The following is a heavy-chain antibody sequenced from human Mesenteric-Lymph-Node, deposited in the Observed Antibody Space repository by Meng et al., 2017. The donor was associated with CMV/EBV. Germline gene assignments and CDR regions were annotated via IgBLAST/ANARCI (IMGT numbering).Heavy chain of an antibody. CDR1: GFLFTNHW. CDR3: ARPDQHYGSGYGMDV. D-gene: IGHD3-10*01. Sequence: GESLKISCQGSGFLFTNHWIAWVRQMPGKGLEWMGIIYPADSDIRYSPSFRGQVTISADKSISTAYLQWSSLKASDTAIYYCARPDQHYGSGYGMDVWGQGTTVTVSS. CDR2: IYPADSDI. V-gene: IGHV5-51*01. J-gene: IGHJ6*02.